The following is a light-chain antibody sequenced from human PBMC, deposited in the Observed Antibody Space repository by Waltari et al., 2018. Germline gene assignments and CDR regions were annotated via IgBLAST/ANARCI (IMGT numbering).Light chain of an antibody. CDR2: EVT. Sequence: QSALTQPASVSGSPGQSITIPCSGSSNNFGTYNLVSWYQLHPGNAPTLLIFEVTKRPSGVSHRFSGSKSDNTASLTISGLQAEDEADYYCCSYVGSYTLLFGGGTKLTVL. J-gene: IGLJ3*02. CDR3: CSYVGSYTLL. CDR1: SNNFGTYNL. V-gene: IGLV2-23*02.